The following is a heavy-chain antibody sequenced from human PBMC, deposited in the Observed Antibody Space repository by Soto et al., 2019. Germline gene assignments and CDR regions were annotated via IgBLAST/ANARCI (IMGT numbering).Heavy chain of an antibody. CDR2: IYWDDDK. D-gene: IGHD2-15*01. V-gene: IGHV2-5*02. J-gene: IGHJ3*01. Sequence: QITLKESGPTLVKPTQTLTLTCTFSGFSFSTTGEAVGWIRQPPGKALEWLPLIYWDDDKRYSPSLNTRLTITKETSKNQLVLTMTNMDHVETATYYCTNRRKDATNAFDLGGQGTMVTVSS. CDR1: GFSFSTTGEA. CDR3: TNRRKDATNAFDL.